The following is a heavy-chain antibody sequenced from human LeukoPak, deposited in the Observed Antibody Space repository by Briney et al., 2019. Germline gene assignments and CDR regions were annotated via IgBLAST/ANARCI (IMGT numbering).Heavy chain of an antibody. J-gene: IGHJ4*02. CDR2: IYPGDCDP. D-gene: IGHD6-19*01. CDR3: ARHSPLYSSGWYMY. V-gene: IGHV5-51*01. CDR1: GYSFTSFW. Sequence: GESLKISCQGSGYSFTSFWIGRVRKMPGKGLEWMGIIYPGDCDPRYSPSFQGQVTISADKCISTAYLQWSSLKASDTAMYYCARHSPLYSSGWYMYWGQGTLVTVSS.